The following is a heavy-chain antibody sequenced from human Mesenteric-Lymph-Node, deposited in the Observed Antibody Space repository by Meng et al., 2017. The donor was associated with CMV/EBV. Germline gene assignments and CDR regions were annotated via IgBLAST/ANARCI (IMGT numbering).Heavy chain of an antibody. CDR1: GGSISSYY. CDR2: IYHTGST. CDR3: ARDWYNWNDAWFDP. V-gene: IGHV4-59*12. Sequence: SETLSLTCTVSGGSISSYYWSWIRQSPGKGLEWIGYIYHTGSTNYNPSLKSRVTITVDTSKNQFSLKLSSVTAADTAVYYCARDWYNWNDAWFDPWGQGTLVTVSS. D-gene: IGHD1-1*01. J-gene: IGHJ5*02.